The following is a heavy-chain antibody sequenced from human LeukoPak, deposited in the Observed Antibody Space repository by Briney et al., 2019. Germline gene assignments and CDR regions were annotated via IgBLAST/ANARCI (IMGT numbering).Heavy chain of an antibody. J-gene: IGHJ4*02. V-gene: IGHV3-33*01. Sequence: PGRSLRLSCAASGFTFSSYVMHWVRQAPGKGLEWVAVIWYDGSNKYYADSVKGRFTISRDNSKNTLYLQMNSLRAEDTAVYYCTRDLDSSAWYGDWGQGTLVTVSS. CDR3: TRDLDSSAWYGD. D-gene: IGHD6-19*01. CDR1: GFTFSSYV. CDR2: IWYDGSNK.